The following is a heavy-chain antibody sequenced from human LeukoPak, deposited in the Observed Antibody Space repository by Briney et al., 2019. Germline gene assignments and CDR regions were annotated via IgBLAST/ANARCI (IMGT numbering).Heavy chain of an antibody. CDR3: VKGDNNVLTGYYNSFDY. Sequence: GGSLRLSCAASGFTFSSYAMHWVRQGPGKGLEWVSSISDSGISTYYADSVKGRFTISRDKSRDTLYLQMNSLRAEDTALYYCVKGDNNVLTGYYNSFDYWGQGTLVTVSS. V-gene: IGHV3-23*01. CDR1: GFTFSSYA. CDR2: ISDSGIST. D-gene: IGHD3-9*01. J-gene: IGHJ4*02.